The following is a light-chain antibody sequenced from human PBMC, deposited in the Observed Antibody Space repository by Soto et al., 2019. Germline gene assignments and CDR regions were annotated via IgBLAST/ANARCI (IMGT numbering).Light chain of an antibody. J-gene: IGLJ3*02. Sequence: QSVLTQPPSASGTPGQRVTISCSGSSSNIGSNPVNWYQQLPGTAPKLLSYSNNQRPSGVPDRFSASKSGTSASLAISGLHSEDEADYYCAEWDDSLNGQWVFGGGTKLNVL. CDR1: SSNIGSNP. CDR3: AEWDDSLNGQWV. V-gene: IGLV1-44*01. CDR2: SNN.